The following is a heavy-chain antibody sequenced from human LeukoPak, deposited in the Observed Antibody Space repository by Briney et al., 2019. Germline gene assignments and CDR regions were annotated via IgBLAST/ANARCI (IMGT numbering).Heavy chain of an antibody. Sequence: GASAKVSCKASGYTXTGYYIHWVRQAPGQGLEWMAWINPNSGGTNYPQKFQGRVTMIRDTSISAAYMELSRLRSDDTPVYYCARGETTVTYFDYWGQGTLVTVSS. CDR2: INPNSGGT. D-gene: IGHD4-17*01. CDR1: GYTXTGYY. J-gene: IGHJ4*02. CDR3: ARGETTVTYFDY. V-gene: IGHV1-2*02.